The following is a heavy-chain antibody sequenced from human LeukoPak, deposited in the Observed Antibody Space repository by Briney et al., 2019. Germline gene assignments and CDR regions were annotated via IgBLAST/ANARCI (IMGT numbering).Heavy chain of an antibody. J-gene: IGHJ4*02. V-gene: IGHV4-39*07. D-gene: IGHD3-3*01. CDR3: ASGGQNIGDLWSGYYPFDY. CDR1: GGSITSSSYY. Sequence: SETLSLTCAVSGGSITSSSYYWGWIRQPPGKGLEWIGTFYYSGSTYYNPSLKSRVTISEVTSKNQFSLKLSSVTAADTAVYYCASGGQNIGDLWSGYYPFDYWGQGVLVTVSS. CDR2: FYYSGST.